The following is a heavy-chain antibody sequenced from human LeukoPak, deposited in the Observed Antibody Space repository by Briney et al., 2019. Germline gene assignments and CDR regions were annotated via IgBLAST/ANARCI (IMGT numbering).Heavy chain of an antibody. J-gene: IGHJ5*02. Sequence: PSETLSLTYTVSGGSISSYYWSWIRQPAGKGLEWIGRIYTSGSTNYNPSLKSRVTISVDKSKNQFSLKLSSVTAADTAVYYCAREGDYDFWSGPWDWFDPWGQGTLVTVSS. CDR2: IYTSGST. CDR3: AREGDYDFWSGPWDWFDP. CDR1: GGSISSYY. V-gene: IGHV4-4*07. D-gene: IGHD3-3*01.